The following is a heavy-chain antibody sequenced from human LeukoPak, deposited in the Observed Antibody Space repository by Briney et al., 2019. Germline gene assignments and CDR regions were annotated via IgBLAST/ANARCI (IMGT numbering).Heavy chain of an antibody. Sequence: GGSLRLSCAASGFTFSSSAMSWVRQVPGKGLEWVSGISASGGSTSYADSVRGRFTISRDNSKNTLYLQMNSLRAEDTAVYYCARVDYGDYFDYWGQGTLVTVSS. V-gene: IGHV3-23*01. CDR3: ARVDYGDYFDY. D-gene: IGHD4-17*01. CDR2: ISASGGST. J-gene: IGHJ4*02. CDR1: GFTFSSSA.